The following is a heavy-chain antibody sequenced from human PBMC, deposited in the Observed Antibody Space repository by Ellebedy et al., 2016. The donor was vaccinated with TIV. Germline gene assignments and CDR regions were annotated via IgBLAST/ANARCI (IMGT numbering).Heavy chain of an antibody. D-gene: IGHD5-24*01. CDR3: ARDLDGRYRVFDD. J-gene: IGHJ4*02. CDR1: GFTFSSYT. CDR2: ITSGNTI. V-gene: IGHV3-48*02. Sequence: PGGSLRLSCEVSGFTFSSYTMNWVRQAPGKGLEWVSSITSGNTINYADSVKGRFTISRDNAKNSLYLQMNSLRDEDTAVYYCARDLDGRYRVFDDWGQGTLVTVSS.